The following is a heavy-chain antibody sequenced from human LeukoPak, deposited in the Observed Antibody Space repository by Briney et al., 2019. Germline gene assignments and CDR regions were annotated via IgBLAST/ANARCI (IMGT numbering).Heavy chain of an antibody. CDR3: ARSPNYCSAKLLFKRLVTMDV. V-gene: IGHV4-34*01. CDR1: GGSFSGYY. Sequence: PSETLSLTCAVYGGSFSGYYWSWIRQPPGKGLEWIGEINHSGSTNYNPSLKSRVTISVDTSKNQFSLKLSSVTAADTAVYYCARSPNYCSAKLLFKRLVTMDVWGQGTTVTVSS. D-gene: IGHD3-10*01. J-gene: IGHJ6*02. CDR2: INHSGST.